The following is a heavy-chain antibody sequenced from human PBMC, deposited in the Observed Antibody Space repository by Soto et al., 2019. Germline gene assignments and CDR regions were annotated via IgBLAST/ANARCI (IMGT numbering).Heavy chain of an antibody. CDR1: GFTFSSFA. J-gene: IGHJ4*02. CDR3: AGPGYSSQDY. V-gene: IGHV3-23*01. CDR2: ISESGDGT. Sequence: GGTLRLSCAASGFTFSSFALSWVRQAPGKGLEWVSDISESGDGTDYADSVKGRFTISRDNSKNTLYLQMNSLRAEDTAVYYCAGPGYSSQDYWGQGALVTVSS. D-gene: IGHD5-18*01.